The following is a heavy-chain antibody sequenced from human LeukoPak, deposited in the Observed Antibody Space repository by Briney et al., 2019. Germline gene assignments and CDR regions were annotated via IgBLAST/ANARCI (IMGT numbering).Heavy chain of an antibody. V-gene: IGHV3-23*01. CDR2: ISGSGGST. D-gene: IGHD3-3*01. CDR3: AVERDLYYDFWSGHNWFDP. CDR1: GFTFSSYA. Sequence: GGSLRLSCAASGFTFSSYAMSWVRQAPGKGLEWVSAISGSGGSTYYADSVKGRFTISRDNSKNTQYLQMNSLRAEDTAVYYCAVERDLYYDFWSGHNWFDPWGQGTLVTVSS. J-gene: IGHJ5*02.